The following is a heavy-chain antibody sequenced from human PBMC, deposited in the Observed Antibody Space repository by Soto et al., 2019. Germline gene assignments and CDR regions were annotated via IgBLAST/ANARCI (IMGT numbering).Heavy chain of an antibody. Sequence: GASVKVSCKASGGTFSSYAISWVRQAPGQGLEWMGGIIPIFGTANYAQKFQGRVTITADESTSTAYMELSSLRSEDTAVYYCAVGGREYSGYATVDYWGQGTLVTVSS. CDR3: AVGGREYSGYATVDY. CDR2: IIPIFGTA. CDR1: GGTFSSYA. D-gene: IGHD5-12*01. V-gene: IGHV1-69*13. J-gene: IGHJ4*02.